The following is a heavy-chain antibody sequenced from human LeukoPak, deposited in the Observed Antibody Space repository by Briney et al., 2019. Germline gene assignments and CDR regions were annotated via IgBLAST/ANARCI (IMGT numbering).Heavy chain of an antibody. CDR1: GDSVSSNIAA. J-gene: IGHJ4*02. CDR3: ARSPIAVVSGYFDY. CDR2: TYYRSKWYN. D-gene: IGHD6-19*01. Sequence: SQTLSLTCAISGDSVSSNIAAWNWIRHSPSRGLGWLGRTYYRSKWYNDYAVSVKSRITINPDTSKNQFSLQLNSVTPEDTAVYYCARSPIAVVSGYFDYWGQGTLVTVSS. V-gene: IGHV6-1*01.